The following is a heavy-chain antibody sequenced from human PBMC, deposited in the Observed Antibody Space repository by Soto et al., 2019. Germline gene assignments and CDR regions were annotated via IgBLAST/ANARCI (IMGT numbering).Heavy chain of an antibody. CDR1: GFNFSYSR. D-gene: IGHD3-10*01. Sequence: GGSLRLSSAVSGFNFSYSRMNWVLQAPGKGLECVGSIRSYDRNNSYADSITGLFTLARDTAKKSLYLQINRLSAEDTAVYYFARYGGMVRRVLITTYIDYWGQGTPVTVSS. CDR2: IRSYDRNN. V-gene: IGHV3-21*01. J-gene: IGHJ4*02. CDR3: ARYGGMVRRVLITTYIDY.